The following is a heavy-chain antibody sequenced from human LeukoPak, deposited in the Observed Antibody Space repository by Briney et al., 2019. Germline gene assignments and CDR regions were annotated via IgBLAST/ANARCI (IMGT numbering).Heavy chain of an antibody. CDR1: GESFSGYF. D-gene: IGHD6-13*01. V-gene: IGHV4-34*01. Sequence: PSETLSLTCAVYGESFSGYFWNWIRQPPGKGLEWIGEINHSGSTSNHNPSLKSRVTMSVDTSKNQFSLKLSSVTAADTAVYYCARDRKQWFDPWGQGTLVTVSS. J-gene: IGHJ5*02. CDR3: ARDRKQWFDP. CDR2: INHSGSTS.